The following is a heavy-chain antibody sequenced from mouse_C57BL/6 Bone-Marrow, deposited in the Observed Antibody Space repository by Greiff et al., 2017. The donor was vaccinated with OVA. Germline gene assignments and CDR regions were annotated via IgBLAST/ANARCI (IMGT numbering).Heavy chain of an antibody. CDR3: AKEGWLLPFFDY. D-gene: IGHD2-3*01. J-gene: IGHJ2*01. V-gene: IGHV1-59*01. CDR1: GYTFTSYW. CDR2: IDPSDSYT. Sequence: QVQLKQSGAELVRPGTSVKLSCKASGYTFTSYWMHWVKQRPGQGLEWIGVIDPSDSYTNYNQKFKGKATLTVDTSSSTAYMQLSSLTSEDSAVYYCAKEGWLLPFFDYWGQGTTLTVSS.